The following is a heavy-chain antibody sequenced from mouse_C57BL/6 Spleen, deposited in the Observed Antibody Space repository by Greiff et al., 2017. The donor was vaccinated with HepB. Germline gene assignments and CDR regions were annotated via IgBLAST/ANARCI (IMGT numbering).Heavy chain of an antibody. D-gene: IGHD2-3*01. V-gene: IGHV1-42*01. CDR2: INPSTGGT. CDR3: ARNDGYLGAMDY. J-gene: IGHJ4*01. Sequence: VQLQQSGPELVKPGASVKISCKASGYSFTGYYMNWVKQSPEKSLEWIGEINPSTGGTTYNQKFKAKATLTVDKSSSTAYMQLKSLTSEDSAVYYCARNDGYLGAMDYWGQGTSVTVSS. CDR1: GYSFTGYY.